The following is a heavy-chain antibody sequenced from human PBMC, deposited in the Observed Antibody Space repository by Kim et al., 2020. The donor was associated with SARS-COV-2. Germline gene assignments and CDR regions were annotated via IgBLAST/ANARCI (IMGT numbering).Heavy chain of an antibody. V-gene: IGHV3-66*01. CDR2: SN. Sequence: SNNDANSVKGTFTISRDDAKNTVYLKLNSLRAEDTAVYFCARDPSTYFDYWGQGTLVTVSS. CDR3: ARDPSTYFDY. J-gene: IGHJ4*02.